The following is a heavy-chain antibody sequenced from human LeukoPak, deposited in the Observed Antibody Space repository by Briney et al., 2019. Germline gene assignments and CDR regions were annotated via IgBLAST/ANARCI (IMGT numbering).Heavy chain of an antibody. CDR1: GGSISSGSSS. V-gene: IGHV4-61*09. J-gene: IGHJ3*02. CDR2: IYTSGST. CDR3: ARHGPYDFWSGYGAFDI. Sequence: PSETLSLTCTVSGGSISSGSSSWNWIRQPAGKGLEWIGHIYTSGSTNYNPSLKSRVTISVDTSKNQFSLKLSSVTAADTAVYCCARHGPYDFWSGYGAFDIWGQGTMVTVSS. D-gene: IGHD3-3*01.